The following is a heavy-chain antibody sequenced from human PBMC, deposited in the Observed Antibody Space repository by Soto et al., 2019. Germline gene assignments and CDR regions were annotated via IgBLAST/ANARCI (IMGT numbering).Heavy chain of an antibody. CDR2: IGESGSVT. CDR3: AQRAQLPRYFAY. V-gene: IGHV3-23*01. Sequence: GGSLRLSCAASGFTFSSYAMSWVRQTPGQGLEWVSSIGESGSVTYYADSVRGRFTISRDNSKHTLYLQMDSLRAEDTATYYCAQRAQLPRYFAYWGQGTLVTVSS. J-gene: IGHJ4*02. D-gene: IGHD2-2*01. CDR1: GFTFSSYA.